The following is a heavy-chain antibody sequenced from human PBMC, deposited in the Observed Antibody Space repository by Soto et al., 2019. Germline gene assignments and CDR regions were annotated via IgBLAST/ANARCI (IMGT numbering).Heavy chain of an antibody. V-gene: IGHV4-4*02. J-gene: IGHJ4*02. D-gene: IGHD3-10*01. Sequence: SETLSLTCAVSGGSISSSNWWSWVRQPPGKGLEWIGEIYHSGSTNYNPSLKSRVTISVDKSKNQFSLKLSSVTAADTAVYYCSRGSAYGSGSTPFDYWGQGTLVTVS. CDR1: GGSISSSNW. CDR2: IYHSGST. CDR3: SRGSAYGSGSTPFDY.